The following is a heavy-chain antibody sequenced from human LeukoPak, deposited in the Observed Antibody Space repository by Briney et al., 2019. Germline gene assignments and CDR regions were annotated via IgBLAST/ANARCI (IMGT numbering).Heavy chain of an antibody. V-gene: IGHV3-66*01. D-gene: IGHD2-15*01. CDR3: AVVGLGPDDF. CDR2: IYSGGIT. CDR1: GFTVSSNY. Sequence: GGSLRLSCAASGFTVSSNYMSWVRQAPGKGLEWVSVIYSGGITYYADSVKGRFTISRDNSKNMLYLQMNSLRAEDTAFYYCAVVGLGPDDFWGQGSLVTVSS. J-gene: IGHJ4*02.